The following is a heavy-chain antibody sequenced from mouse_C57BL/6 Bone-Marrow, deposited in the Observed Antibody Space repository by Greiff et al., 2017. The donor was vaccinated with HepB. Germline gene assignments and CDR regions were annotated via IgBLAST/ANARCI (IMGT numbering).Heavy chain of an antibody. V-gene: IGHV1-72*01. CDR1: GYTFTSYW. D-gene: IGHD2-4*01. J-gene: IGHJ3*01. CDR2: IDPNSGGT. Sequence: QVQLKQPGAELVKPGASVKLSCKASGYTFTSYWMHWVKQRPGRGLEWIGRIDPNSGGTKYNEKFKSKATLTVDKPSSTAYMQLSSLTSEDSAVYYCAREGIYYDYVGSYWGQGTLVTVSA. CDR3: AREGIYYDYVGSY.